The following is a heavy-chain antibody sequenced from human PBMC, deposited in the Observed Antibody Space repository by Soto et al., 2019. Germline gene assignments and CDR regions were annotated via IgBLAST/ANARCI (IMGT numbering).Heavy chain of an antibody. J-gene: IGHJ6*02. D-gene: IGHD2-2*01. Sequence: KVSCKASGGTFSSYTISWVRQAPGQGLEWMGRIIYPGDSDTRYSPSFQGQVTISADKSISTAYLQWSSLKASDTAMYHCARQDCSSTSCYYGMDVWGQGTTVTVSS. V-gene: IGHV5-51*01. CDR1: GGTFSSYT. CDR3: ARQDCSSTSCYYGMDV. CDR2: IYPGDSDT.